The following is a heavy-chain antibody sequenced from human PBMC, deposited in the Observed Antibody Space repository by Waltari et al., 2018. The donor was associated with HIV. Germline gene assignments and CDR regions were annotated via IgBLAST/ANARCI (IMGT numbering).Heavy chain of an antibody. CDR1: GGSFSDYY. Sequence: QVQLQQWGAGLLKPSETLSLPCAVYGGSFSDYYWNWIRQPPEKGLEWIGEINHSGSTSYNPSLKSRVTISVDTSNNQFSLNLSSVTAADTAVYYCARGLSKEGHDSVSHFDYWGQGTLVTVSS. CDR2: INHSGST. CDR3: ARGLSKEGHDSVSHFDY. D-gene: IGHD3-22*01. V-gene: IGHV4-34*01. J-gene: IGHJ4*02.